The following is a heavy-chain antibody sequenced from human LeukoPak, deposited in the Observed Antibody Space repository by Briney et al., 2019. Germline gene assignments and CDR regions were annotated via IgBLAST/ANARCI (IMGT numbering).Heavy chain of an antibody. CDR3: ARLIAAASKKSRDMDV. D-gene: IGHD6-13*01. J-gene: IGHJ6*03. Sequence: GASVKVSCKASGGTFSSYAISWVRQAPGQGLEWMGRIIPILGIANYAQKFQGRVTITTDESTSTAYMELSSLRSEDTAVYYCARLIAAASKKSRDMDVWGKGTTVTVSS. CDR2: IIPILGIA. V-gene: IGHV1-69*04. CDR1: GGTFSSYA.